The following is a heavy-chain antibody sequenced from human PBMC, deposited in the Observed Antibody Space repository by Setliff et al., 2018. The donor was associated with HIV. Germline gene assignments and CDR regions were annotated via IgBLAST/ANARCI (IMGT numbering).Heavy chain of an antibody. CDR1: GYTLTEVS. CDR3: ARDGGLQLLLQPPPDYYHYYMDD. J-gene: IGHJ6*03. D-gene: IGHD1-1*01. Sequence: ASVKVSCKISGYTLTEVSMHWVRQAPGKGLEWMGYFDPQDGKTIYAQKFQGRVTMTEDTSTYTVYMEVSGLRSEDTATYYCARDGGLQLLLQPPPDYYHYYMDDWGKGTTVTVSS. V-gene: IGHV1-24*01. CDR2: FDPQDGKT.